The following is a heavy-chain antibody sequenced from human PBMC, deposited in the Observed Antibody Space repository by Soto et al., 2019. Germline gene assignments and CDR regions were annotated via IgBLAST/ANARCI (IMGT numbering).Heavy chain of an antibody. D-gene: IGHD1-26*01. V-gene: IGHV3-20*01. CDR3: ARRRGSFSGSYYAFDI. Sequence: GGSLRLSCAASGFTFDDYGMSWVRQAPGKGLEWVSGINWNGGSTGYADSVKGRFTISRDNAKNSLYLQMNSLRAEDTALYHCARRRGSFSGSYYAFDIWGQGTMVTVSS. J-gene: IGHJ3*02. CDR2: INWNGGST. CDR1: GFTFDDYG.